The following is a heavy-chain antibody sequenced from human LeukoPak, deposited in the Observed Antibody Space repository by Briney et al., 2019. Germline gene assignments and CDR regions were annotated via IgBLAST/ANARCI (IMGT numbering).Heavy chain of an antibody. V-gene: IGHV1-2*02. CDR2: INPSSGDT. J-gene: IGHJ4*02. D-gene: IGHD6-19*01. CDR1: GYPFTGYY. CDR3: ARDGNEAVAGTGAVTY. Sequence: ASVTVSCTPSGYPFTGYYMHWVRQAPGQGLEWMGWINPSSGDTHYAQNFQGRVTMTRDTSISTAYMQLSRLTSDDTAVYYCARDGNEAVAGTGAVTYWGQGTLVTVSS.